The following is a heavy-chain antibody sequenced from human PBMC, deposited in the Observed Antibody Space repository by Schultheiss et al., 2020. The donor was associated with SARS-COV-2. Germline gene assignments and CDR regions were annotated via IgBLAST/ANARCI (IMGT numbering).Heavy chain of an antibody. CDR2: IRSKAYGGTT. V-gene: IGHV3-49*04. D-gene: IGHD5-12*01. CDR1: GFTFGDYA. CDR3: AREGPTYVGYYYFDY. Sequence: GGSLRLSCTASGFTFGDYAMSWVRQAPGKGLEWVGFIRSKAYGGTTEYAASVKGRFTISRDDSKSIAYLQMNSLKTEDTAVYYCAREGPTYVGYYYFDYWGQGTLVTVSS. J-gene: IGHJ4*02.